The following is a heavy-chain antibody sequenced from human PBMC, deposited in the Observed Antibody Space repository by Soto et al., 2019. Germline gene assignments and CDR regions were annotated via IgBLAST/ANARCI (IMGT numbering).Heavy chain of an antibody. J-gene: IGHJ6*02. V-gene: IGHV3-21*01. CDR2: ISSSSSYI. CDR3: ARWSIAAGYGMGV. Sequence: GGYLRLSCAASGFTFSSYSMNWVRQAPGKGLEWVSSISSSSSYIYYADSVKGRFPISRDNAKNSLYLPMNSLRAEDTAVYYCARWSIAAGYGMGVWGQGTTVTVSS. D-gene: IGHD6-6*01. CDR1: GFTFSSYS.